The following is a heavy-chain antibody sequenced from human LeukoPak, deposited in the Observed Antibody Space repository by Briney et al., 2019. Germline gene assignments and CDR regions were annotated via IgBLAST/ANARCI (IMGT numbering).Heavy chain of an antibody. CDR1: GFTFSSYG. J-gene: IGHJ4*02. CDR3: AKAGPLVGAPSSHFGY. V-gene: IGHV3-30*18. D-gene: IGHD1-26*01. CDR2: ISYDGSNK. Sequence: GRPLRLSCAASGFTFSSYGMHWVRQAPGKGLEWVAVISYDGSNKYYADSVKGRFTISRDNSKNTLYLQMNSLRAEDTAIYYCAKAGPLVGAPSSHFGYWGQGTLVTVSS.